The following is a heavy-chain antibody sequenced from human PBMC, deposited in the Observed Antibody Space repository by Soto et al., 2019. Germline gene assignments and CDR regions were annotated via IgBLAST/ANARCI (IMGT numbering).Heavy chain of an antibody. D-gene: IGHD5-18*01. CDR1: GGSFSGYY. J-gene: IGHJ6*03. Sequence: PSETLSLTCAVYGGSFSGYYWSWIRQPPGKGLEWIGEINHSGGTNYNPSLKSRVTISVDTSKNQFSLKLSSVTAADTAVYYCARVGGYRNYYYYYYMDVWGKGTTVTVSS. CDR2: INHSGGT. CDR3: ARVGGYRNYYYYYYMDV. V-gene: IGHV4-34*01.